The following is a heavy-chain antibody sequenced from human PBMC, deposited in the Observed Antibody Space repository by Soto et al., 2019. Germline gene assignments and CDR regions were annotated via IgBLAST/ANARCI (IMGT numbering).Heavy chain of an antibody. Sequence: EVQLLESGGGLVQPGGSLRLSCAASGFTFSSCAMSWVRQAPGKGLEWVSSISYSGSTTYYADSVKGRFTISRDNSKNTLHLQMNSLRAEDTAVYYCASRLFTADYFDSWGQGTLVTVSS. CDR1: GFTFSSCA. J-gene: IGHJ4*02. D-gene: IGHD2-21*01. CDR2: ISYSGSTT. CDR3: ASRLFTADYFDS. V-gene: IGHV3-23*01.